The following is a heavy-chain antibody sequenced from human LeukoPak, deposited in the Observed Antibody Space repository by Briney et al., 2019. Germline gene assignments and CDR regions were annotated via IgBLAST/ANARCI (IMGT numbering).Heavy chain of an antibody. CDR3: VRGTPTPGMDY. D-gene: IGHD3-10*01. CDR1: GYPFSAHF. V-gene: IGHV7-4-1*02. CDR2: IDTTTGNP. Sequence: ASVKVSCKASGYPFSAHFLNWVRQAPGQGLEWMGNIDTTTGNPRYAQDFTGRFVFSLNTSVSTAYLQITSLKADDTAAYYCVRGTPTPGMDYWGQGTQVTVSS. J-gene: IGHJ4*02.